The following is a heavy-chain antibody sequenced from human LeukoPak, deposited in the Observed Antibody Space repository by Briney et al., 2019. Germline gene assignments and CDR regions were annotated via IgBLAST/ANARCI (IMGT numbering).Heavy chain of an antibody. CDR2: IFSDGST. CDR1: ELSVRSTY. CDR3: ARGRVYSGYVPTGLFEF. J-gene: IGHJ4*02. Sequence: GGSLRLSGAASELSVRSTYMSWGPKSPGKGLGWVSVIFSDGSTYYADSVKGRFTISRDNFKNTLYLQMNSLRAEDTAVYYCARGRVYSGYVPTGLFEFWGQGTLVTVSS. V-gene: IGHV3-53*01. D-gene: IGHD5-12*01.